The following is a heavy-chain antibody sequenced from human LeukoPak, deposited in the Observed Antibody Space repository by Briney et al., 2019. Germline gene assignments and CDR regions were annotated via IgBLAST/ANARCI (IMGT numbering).Heavy chain of an antibody. V-gene: IGHV1-46*01. CDR1: GYTFTSYY. Sequence: ASVKVSCKASGYTFTSYYMHWVRQAPGQGLEWMGIINPSGGSTSYAQKFQGRVTMTRDTSTSTVYMELSSLRSEDTAVYYCAGDLPAEGYYDSSGPFDYWGQGTLVTVSS. D-gene: IGHD3-22*01. J-gene: IGHJ4*02. CDR2: INPSGGST. CDR3: AGDLPAEGYYDSSGPFDY.